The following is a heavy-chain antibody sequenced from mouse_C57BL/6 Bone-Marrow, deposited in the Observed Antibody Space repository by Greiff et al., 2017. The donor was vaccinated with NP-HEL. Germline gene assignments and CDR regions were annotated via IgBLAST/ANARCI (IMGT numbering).Heavy chain of an antibody. CDR3: ASSNYGYFDY. D-gene: IGHD2-5*01. V-gene: IGHV1-19*01. J-gene: IGHJ2*01. CDR2: INPYNGGT. CDR1: GYTFTDYY. Sequence: VQLQQSGPVLVKPGASVKMSCKASGYTFTDYYMNWVKQSHGKSLEWIGVINPYNGGTSYNQKFKGKATLTVDKSSSTAYMELNSLTSEDSAVYYCASSNYGYFDYWGQGTTLTVSS.